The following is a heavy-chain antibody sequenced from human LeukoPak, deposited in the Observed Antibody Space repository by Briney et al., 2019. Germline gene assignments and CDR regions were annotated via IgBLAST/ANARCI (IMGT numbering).Heavy chain of an antibody. J-gene: IGHJ4*02. Sequence: SVNVSCKASGYPFTNYYMHWVPHARGQTLEWMGIINPSGGSTSYAQKFQGRVTMTRETSRSTVSMELSSLRSEVRAGHYSAKSEVGAISWVHWGQGTLVIVS. CDR1: GYPFTNYY. CDR3: AKSEVGAISWVH. V-gene: IGHV1-46*01. D-gene: IGHD1-26*01. CDR2: INPSGGST.